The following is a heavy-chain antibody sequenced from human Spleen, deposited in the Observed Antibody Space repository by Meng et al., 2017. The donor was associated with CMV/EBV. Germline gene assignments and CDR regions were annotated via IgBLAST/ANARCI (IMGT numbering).Heavy chain of an antibody. V-gene: IGHV3-33*06. CDR3: AKAPSIEARAGIDF. CDR2: IWYDGSNK. J-gene: IGHJ1*01. CDR1: GFTFSSYG. Sequence: GESLKISCAASGFTFSSYGVHWVRQAPGKGLEWVAVIWYDGSNKYYADSVKGRFTISRDNSKNTLFLQMKSLRAGDTAIYYCAKAPSIEARAGIDFWGPGTLVTVSS. D-gene: IGHD6-6*01.